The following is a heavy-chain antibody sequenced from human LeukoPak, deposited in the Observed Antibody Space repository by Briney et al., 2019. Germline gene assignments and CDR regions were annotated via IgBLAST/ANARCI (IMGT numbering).Heavy chain of an antibody. CDR1: GYTLTELS. Sequence: SVKVSCKVSGYTLTELSMHWVRQAPGKGLEWMGRIIPILGIANYAQKFQGRVTITADKSTSTAYMELSSLRSEDTAVYYCARGFHRLYGSGSYYNPEFDYWGQGTLVTVSS. CDR3: ARGFHRLYGSGSYYNPEFDY. V-gene: IGHV1-69*04. J-gene: IGHJ4*02. D-gene: IGHD3-10*01. CDR2: IIPILGIA.